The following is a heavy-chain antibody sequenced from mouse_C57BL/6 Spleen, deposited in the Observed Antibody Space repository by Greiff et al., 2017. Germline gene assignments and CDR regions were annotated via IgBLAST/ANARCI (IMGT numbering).Heavy chain of an antibody. Sequence: EVKLMESGAELVKPGASVKLSCTASGFNIKDYYMHWVKQRTEQGLEWIGRIDPEDGETKYAPQFQGKATITADTSSNTAYLPLISRTSEDTAVYYCARGDYDDYYAMDYWGQGTSVTVSS. V-gene: IGHV14-2*01. J-gene: IGHJ4*01. CDR1: GFNIKDYY. D-gene: IGHD2-4*01. CDR2: IDPEDGET. CDR3: ARGDYDDYYAMDY.